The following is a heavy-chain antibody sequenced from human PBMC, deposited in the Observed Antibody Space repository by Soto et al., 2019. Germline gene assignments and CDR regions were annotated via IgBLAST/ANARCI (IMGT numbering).Heavy chain of an antibody. J-gene: IGHJ4*02. D-gene: IGHD1-26*01. CDR1: GFLFDTYG. V-gene: IGHV3-30*03. CDR3: ATSASSDH. Sequence: VQLVESGGGVVQPGRSLRLSCVASGFLFDTYGMHWVRQTPGKGLEWVAIISYDGSHKEYADSVKGRFAISRDNSENTLYLQMNNLGVEDTALYCCATSASSDHWGQGTQVTVSS. CDR2: ISYDGSHK.